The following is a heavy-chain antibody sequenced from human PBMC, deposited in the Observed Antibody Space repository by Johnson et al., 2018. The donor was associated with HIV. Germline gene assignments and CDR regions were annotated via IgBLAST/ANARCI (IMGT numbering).Heavy chain of an antibody. V-gene: IGHV3-33*08. CDR2: IWYDGSNQ. J-gene: IGHJ3*02. Sequence: QVQLVESGGGVVQPGRSLRLSCAASGFSFSSYGMHWVRQAPGKGLEWVAVIWYDGSNQYYADSVKGRFTISRDNSKNTLYLQMNSLRAEDTAVYYCGRLPVLVVVAGRPHGFVIWGQGTMVTVSS. CDR3: GRLPVLVVVAGRPHGFVI. D-gene: IGHD2-15*01. CDR1: GFSFSSYG.